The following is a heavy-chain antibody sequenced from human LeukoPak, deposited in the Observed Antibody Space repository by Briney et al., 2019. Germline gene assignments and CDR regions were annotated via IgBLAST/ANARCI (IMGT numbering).Heavy chain of an antibody. CDR3: ARYLGGRNAFDI. V-gene: IGHV3-33*01. CDR2: IWYDGSKT. D-gene: IGHD3-16*01. J-gene: IGHJ3*02. CDR1: GFTFSGYG. Sequence: SGGSLRLSCVASGFTFSGYGMHWVRQAPGKGLEWVAVIWYDGSKTYYADSVKGRFTISRDNSKDTLYLQMSSLRVEDTAAYYCARYLGGRNAFDIWGQGTMVTVSS.